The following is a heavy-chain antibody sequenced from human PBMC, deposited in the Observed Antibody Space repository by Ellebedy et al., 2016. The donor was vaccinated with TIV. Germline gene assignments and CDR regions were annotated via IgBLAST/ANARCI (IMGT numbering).Heavy chain of an antibody. V-gene: IGHV3-21*04. Sequence: PGGSLRLSCAASGFTFSSYSMNWVRQAPGRGLEWVSTISSSSSYIYYADSVKGRFTISRDNSQDTVHLQMHSLRAEDTAVYYCTKRGVAWAAFDIWGPGTLVTVSS. CDR3: TKRGVAWAAFDI. J-gene: IGHJ3*02. CDR1: GFTFSSYS. D-gene: IGHD7-27*01. CDR2: ISSSSSYI.